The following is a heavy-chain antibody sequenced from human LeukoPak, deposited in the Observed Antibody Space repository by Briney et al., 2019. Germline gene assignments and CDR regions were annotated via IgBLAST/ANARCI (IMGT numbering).Heavy chain of an antibody. CDR3: ATDITPIGQDAFDI. D-gene: IGHD2-15*01. CDR2: ISAYNGNT. J-gene: IGHJ3*02. CDR1: GYTFTSYG. V-gene: IGHV1-18*01. Sequence: ASVKVSFKASGYTFTSYGISWVRQAPGQGLEWMGWISAYNGNTNYAQKLQGRVTMTTDTSTSTAYMELRSLRSDDTAVYYCATDITPIGQDAFDIWGQGTMVTVSS.